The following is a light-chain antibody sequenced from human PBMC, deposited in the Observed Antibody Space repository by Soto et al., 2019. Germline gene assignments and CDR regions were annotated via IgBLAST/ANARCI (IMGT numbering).Light chain of an antibody. CDR2: AAS. CDR1: QGISNY. Sequence: DIQMTQYPSSLSASVGDRVTITCRASQGISNYLAWYQQKPGKVPKLLIYAASTLQSGLPSRFSGSGSGTDFTLTISSLQPEDVATYYCQKYNSAPRTFGQGTKVEIK. V-gene: IGKV1-27*01. J-gene: IGKJ1*01. CDR3: QKYNSAPRT.